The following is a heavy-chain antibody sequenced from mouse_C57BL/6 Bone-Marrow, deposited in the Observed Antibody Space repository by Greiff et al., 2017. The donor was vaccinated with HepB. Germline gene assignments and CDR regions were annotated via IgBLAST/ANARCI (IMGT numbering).Heavy chain of an antibody. CDR2: IYPGDGDT. V-gene: IGHV1-82*01. J-gene: IGHJ4*01. Sequence: VQLQQSGPELVKPGASVKISCKASGYAFSSSWMNWVKQRPGKGLEWIGRIYPGDGDTNYNGKFKGKATLTADKSSSTAYMQLSSLTSEDSAVYFCARGCYYAMDYWGQGTSVTVSS. CDR3: ARGCYYAMDY. CDR1: GYAFSSSW.